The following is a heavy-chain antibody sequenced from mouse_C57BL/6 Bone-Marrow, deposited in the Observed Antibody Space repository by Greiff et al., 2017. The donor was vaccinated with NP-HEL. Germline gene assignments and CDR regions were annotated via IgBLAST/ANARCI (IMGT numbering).Heavy chain of an antibody. CDR1: GFTFSDYG. D-gene: IGHD3-3*01. CDR2: ISSGSSTI. V-gene: IGHV5-17*01. Sequence: EVKVVESGGGLVKPGGSLKLSCAASGFTFSDYGMHWVRQAPEKGLEWVAYISSGSSTIYYADTVKGRFTISRDNAKNTLVLQMTSLRSEDTAMYYCAREGGTCYFDYWGQGTTLTVSS. J-gene: IGHJ2*01. CDR3: AREGGTCYFDY.